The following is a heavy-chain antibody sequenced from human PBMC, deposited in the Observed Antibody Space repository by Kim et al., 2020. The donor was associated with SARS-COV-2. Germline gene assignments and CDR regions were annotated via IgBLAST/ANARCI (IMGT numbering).Heavy chain of an antibody. Sequence: ASVKVSCKASGYTFTGYYMHWVRQAPGQGLEWMGWINPNSGGTNYAQKFQGRVTMTRGTSISTAYMELSRLRSDDTAVYYCARDLVQQLGSILGWFDPWGQGTLVTVSS. V-gene: IGHV1-2*02. J-gene: IGHJ5*02. CDR2: INPNSGGT. CDR3: ARDLVQQLGSILGWFDP. CDR1: GYTFTGYY. D-gene: IGHD6-13*01.